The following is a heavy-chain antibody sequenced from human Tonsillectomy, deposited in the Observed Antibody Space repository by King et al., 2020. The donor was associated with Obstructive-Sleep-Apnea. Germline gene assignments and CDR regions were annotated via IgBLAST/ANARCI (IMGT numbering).Heavy chain of an antibody. D-gene: IGHD4-17*01. Sequence: QVQLVEAGGGVVQPGRSLRLSCAASGFTFSSYGMHWVRQAPGKGLEWVALIWYDGSNKYIADSGKGRFTLSRDNSKKPLYLQMNSLRAEETAVYYCAKEGDYGDYVNGMDVWGQGTTVTVSS. V-gene: IGHV3-33*06. CDR2: IWYDGSNK. CDR3: AKEGDYGDYVNGMDV. CDR1: GFTFSSYG. J-gene: IGHJ6*02.